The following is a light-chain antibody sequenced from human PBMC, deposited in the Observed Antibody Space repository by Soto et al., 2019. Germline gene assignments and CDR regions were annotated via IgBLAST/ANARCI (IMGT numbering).Light chain of an antibody. CDR1: SSDVGAYNY. V-gene: IGLV2-11*01. Sequence: LTQPRSVSGSPGQSVTISCTGTSSDVGAYNYVSWYQQHPGNAPKLMIYDVTKRPSGVPDRFSGSKSANTASLTISGLQAEDEGDYFCWSYAGPYSYVFGTGTKVTVL. J-gene: IGLJ1*01. CDR3: WSYAGPYSYV. CDR2: DVT.